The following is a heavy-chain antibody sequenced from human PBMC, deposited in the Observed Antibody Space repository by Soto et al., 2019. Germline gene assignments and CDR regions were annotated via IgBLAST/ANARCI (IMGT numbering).Heavy chain of an antibody. D-gene: IGHD3-10*01. V-gene: IGHV5-51*01. CDR3: ARSGSGISERSKYYFYGLDV. CDR2: IYPGYSDT. J-gene: IGHJ6*02. Sequence: GASLKISCKGSGYSFTTYWIGWVSQMPGKGLEWMGIIYPGYSDTKYSPSFQGQVTISVDRSTSTAFLQWSSLKASDTAMYYCARSGSGISERSKYYFYGLDVWGQGTTVTVSS. CDR1: GYSFTTYW.